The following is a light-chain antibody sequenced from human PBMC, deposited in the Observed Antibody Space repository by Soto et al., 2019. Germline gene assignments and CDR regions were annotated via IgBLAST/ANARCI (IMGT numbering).Light chain of an antibody. CDR2: KVS. J-gene: IGKJ1*01. CDR1: QSLVHSDGNTY. Sequence: DTVMTQTPLSSPVTLGQPASISCRSSQSLVHSDGNTYLSWLQQRPGQPPRLLISKVSNRFSGVTDRFSGSWAGTDFTLKISGVQPEEVVFYYCMQATHSPWTFGQGTKVEIK. V-gene: IGKV2-24*01. CDR3: MQATHSPWT.